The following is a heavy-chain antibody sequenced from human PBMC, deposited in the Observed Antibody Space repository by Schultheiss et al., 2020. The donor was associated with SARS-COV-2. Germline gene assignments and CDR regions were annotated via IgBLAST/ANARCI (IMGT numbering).Heavy chain of an antibody. Sequence: GESLKISCAASGFTFSSYSMNWVRQAPGKGLEWVSSISSSSSYIYYADSVKGRFTISRDNAKNSLYLQMNSLRAEDTALYYCAKDVDTAMVYMDVWGKGTTVTVSS. D-gene: IGHD5-18*01. CDR2: ISSSSSYI. CDR3: AKDVDTAMVYMDV. V-gene: IGHV3-21*04. CDR1: GFTFSSYS. J-gene: IGHJ6*03.